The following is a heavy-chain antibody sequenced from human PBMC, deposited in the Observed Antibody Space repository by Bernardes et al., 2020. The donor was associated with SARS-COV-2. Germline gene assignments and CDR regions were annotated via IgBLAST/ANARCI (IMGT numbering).Heavy chain of an antibody. CDR1: GYTFTSYG. J-gene: IGHJ6*02. V-gene: IGHV1-18*04. D-gene: IGHD3-3*01. CDR2: ISAYNGNT. Sequence: ASVKVSCMASGYTFTSYGISWVRQAPGQGLEWMGWISAYNGNTNYAQKLQGRVTMTTDTSTSTAYMELRSLRSDDTAVYYCARGGAITIFGVAPYGDYYYGMDVWGQGTTVTVSS. CDR3: ARGGAITIFGVAPYGDYYYGMDV.